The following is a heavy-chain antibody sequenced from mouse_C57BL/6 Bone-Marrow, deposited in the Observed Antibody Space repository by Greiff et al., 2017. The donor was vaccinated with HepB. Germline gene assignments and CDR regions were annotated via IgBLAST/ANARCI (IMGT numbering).Heavy chain of an antibody. J-gene: IGHJ4*01. CDR1: GYTFTDYY. CDR2: INPYNGGT. V-gene: IGHV1-19*01. CDR3: ARSTVVPYYAMDY. D-gene: IGHD1-1*01. Sequence: EVKLQESGPVLVKPGASVKMSCKASGYTFTDYYMNWVKQSHGKSLEWIGVINPYNGGTSYNQKFKGKATLTVDKSSSTAYMELNSLTSEDSAVYYCARSTVVPYYAMDYWGQGTSVTVSS.